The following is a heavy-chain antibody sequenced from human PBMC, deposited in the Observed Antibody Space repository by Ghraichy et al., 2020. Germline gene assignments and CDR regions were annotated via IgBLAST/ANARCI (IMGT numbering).Heavy chain of an antibody. J-gene: IGHJ4*02. CDR3: SRDGGGSGWQPTYFDY. CDR2: ISGSGSTI. V-gene: IGHV3-48*03. Sequence: SCAASGFTFNIYEMNWVRQAPGKGLEWVSYISGSGSTIYYADSVNGRFTISRDNAKNSSDLQMNSLRAEDTAVYYCSRDGGGSGWQPTYFDYWGQGTLVTVSS. D-gene: IGHD6-19*01. CDR1: GFTFNIYE.